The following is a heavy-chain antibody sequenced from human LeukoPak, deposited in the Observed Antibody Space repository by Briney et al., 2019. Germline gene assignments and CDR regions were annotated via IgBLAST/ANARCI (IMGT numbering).Heavy chain of an antibody. CDR1: GGFISSSSYY. CDR3: ARLADSGSYYFDY. D-gene: IGHD1-26*01. J-gene: IGHJ4*02. Sequence: SETLSLTCTVSGGFISSSSYYWGWIRQPPGKGLEWLGSIYYSGSTYSNPSLKSRATISVNTSKNQFSLKLSSVTAADTAVYYCARLADSGSYYFDYWGQGTLVTVSS. V-gene: IGHV4-39*01. CDR2: IYYSGST.